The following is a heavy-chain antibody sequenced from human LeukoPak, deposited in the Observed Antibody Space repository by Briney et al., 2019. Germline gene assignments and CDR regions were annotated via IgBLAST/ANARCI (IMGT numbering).Heavy chain of an antibody. J-gene: IGHJ4*02. D-gene: IGHD3-22*01. V-gene: IGHV3-21*01. CDR2: ISSSSSYI. Sequence: GGSLRLSCAASGFTFSSYSMNWVRQAPGKGLEWVSSISSSSSYIYYADSVKGRFTISRDNTKNSLYLQMNSLRAEDTAVYYCAREVGEYYYDSSGYVPSDYWGQGTLVTVSS. CDR3: AREVGEYYYDSSGYVPSDY. CDR1: GFTFSSYS.